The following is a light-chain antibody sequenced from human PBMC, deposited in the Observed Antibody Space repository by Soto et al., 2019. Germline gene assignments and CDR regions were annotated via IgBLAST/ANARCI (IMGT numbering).Light chain of an antibody. CDR3: QSYDSSLKYV. CDR1: SSNIGAGYD. J-gene: IGLJ1*01. CDR2: GNN. Sequence: QSVLTQPPSVSGAPGQRVTIFCTGSSSNIGAGYDVHWYQQLPGTAPKLLIYGNNNRPSGVPDRFSASKSGTSASLAIAGLQAEDEADYYCQSYDSSLKYVFGIGTKVTVL. V-gene: IGLV1-40*01.